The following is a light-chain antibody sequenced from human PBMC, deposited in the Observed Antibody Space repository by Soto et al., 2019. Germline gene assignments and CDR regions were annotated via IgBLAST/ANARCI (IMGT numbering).Light chain of an antibody. CDR3: ATWDDSLNGLV. V-gene: IGLV1-44*01. CDR2: NNN. J-gene: IGLJ3*02. CDR1: SYNIGSNF. Sequence: QSVLTQPPSASGTPGQKVTISCSGSSYNIGSNFVNWYQQLPGTAPKLLVYNNNQRPSGVPDRFSGSKSGTSASLAISGLQSEDEADYHCATWDDSLNGLVFGGGTKLTVL.